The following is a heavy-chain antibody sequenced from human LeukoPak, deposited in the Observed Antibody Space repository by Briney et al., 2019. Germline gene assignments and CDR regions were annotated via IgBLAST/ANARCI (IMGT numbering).Heavy chain of an antibody. Sequence: GASVKVSCKASGYTFTGYYMHWVRQAPGQGLEWMGWINPNSGGTNYAQKFQGRVTLTRDTSINTAYMELSGLRSDDTAVYYCARTNSVDIVAAGTDYWGQGTLVTVSS. J-gene: IGHJ4*02. D-gene: IGHD6-13*01. CDR1: GYTFTGYY. CDR2: INPNSGGT. CDR3: ARTNSVDIVAAGTDY. V-gene: IGHV1-2*02.